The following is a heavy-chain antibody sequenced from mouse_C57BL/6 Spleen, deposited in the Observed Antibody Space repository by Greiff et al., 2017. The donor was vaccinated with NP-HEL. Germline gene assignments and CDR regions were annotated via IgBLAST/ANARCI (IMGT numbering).Heavy chain of an antibody. D-gene: IGHD2-4*01. V-gene: IGHV1-80*01. Sequence: VQLQESGAELVKPGASVKISCKASGYAFSSYWMNWVKQRPGKGLEWIGQIYPGDGDTNYNGKFKGKATLTADKSSSTAYMQLSSLTSEDSAVYFCARFYDSYAMDYWGQGTSVTVSS. CDR3: ARFYDSYAMDY. CDR1: GYAFSSYW. CDR2: IYPGDGDT. J-gene: IGHJ4*01.